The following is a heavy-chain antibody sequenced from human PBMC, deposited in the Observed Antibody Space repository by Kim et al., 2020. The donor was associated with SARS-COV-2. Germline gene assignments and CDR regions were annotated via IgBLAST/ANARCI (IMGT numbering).Heavy chain of an antibody. J-gene: IGHJ4*02. V-gene: IGHV3-48*03. CDR2: ISSSGSTI. D-gene: IGHD5-18*01. CDR1: GFTFSSYE. Sequence: GGSLRLSCAASGFTFSSYEMNWVRQAPGKGLEWVSYISSSGSTIYYADSVKGRFTIFRDNAKNSLYLQMNSLRAEDTAVYYCARGRIRGYSYGPYYFDYWGQGTLVTVSS. CDR3: ARGRIRGYSYGPYYFDY.